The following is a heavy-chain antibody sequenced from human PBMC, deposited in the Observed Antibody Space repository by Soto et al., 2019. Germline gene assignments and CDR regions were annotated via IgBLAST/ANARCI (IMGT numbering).Heavy chain of an antibody. Sequence: QVQLVQSGAEVTKPGASVTVSCRASGHSFSAYYMHWVRQAPGQGLEWVGWINPNGGDTKYAQKFQGRVTMTRDSSTKTVDMELTRLRSNDTAVYYCARALIRFLDLVPEYYYYAMDVWGQGITVTVSS. J-gene: IGHJ6*02. D-gene: IGHD3-3*01. CDR1: GHSFSAYY. V-gene: IGHV1-2*02. CDR2: INPNGGDT. CDR3: ARALIRFLDLVPEYYYYAMDV.